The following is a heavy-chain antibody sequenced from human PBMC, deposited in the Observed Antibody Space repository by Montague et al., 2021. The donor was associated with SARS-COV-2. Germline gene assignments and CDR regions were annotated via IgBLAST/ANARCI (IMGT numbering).Heavy chain of an antibody. Sequence: SLRLSCAASGFTFSNYPMHWVRQAPGKGLEWVAIVSYYGNIKYYGDSVKGRFTISRDKSKNTLYLQMNSLRADDTAIYYCARGRGSYSLDCWGQGTLVTVSS. D-gene: IGHD1-26*01. CDR3: ARGRGSYSLDC. CDR2: VSYYGNIK. CDR1: GFTFSNYP. J-gene: IGHJ4*02. V-gene: IGHV3-30-3*01.